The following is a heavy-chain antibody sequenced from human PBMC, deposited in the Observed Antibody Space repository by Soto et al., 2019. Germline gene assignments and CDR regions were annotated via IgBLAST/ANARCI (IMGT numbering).Heavy chain of an antibody. CDR1: GFTFSSYW. D-gene: IGHD2-21*02. V-gene: IGHV3-7*01. J-gene: IGHJ5*02. CDR2: IKQDGSEK. Sequence: SLRLSCAASGFTFSSYWMSWVRQAPGKGLEWVANIKQDGSEKYYVDSVKGRFTISRDNAKNSLYLQMNSLRAEDTAVYYCARTTVVTPSWFDPWGQGTLVTVSS. CDR3: ARTTVVTPSWFDP.